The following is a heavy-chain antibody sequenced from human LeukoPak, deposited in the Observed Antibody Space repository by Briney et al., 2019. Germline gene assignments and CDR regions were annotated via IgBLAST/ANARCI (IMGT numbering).Heavy chain of an antibody. V-gene: IGHV4-39*01. CDR3: ARHPSGSSFDY. Sequence: SGTLSLTCSVSGGSISNTIYYWGWVRQTPGKGLEWIATIYYRGNTYYNPSLKSRVTISVDTSNNQFSLKLSSVTAADTAVYYCARHPSGSSFDYWGQGTLVTVSS. CDR1: GGSISNTIYY. D-gene: IGHD5-12*01. J-gene: IGHJ4*02. CDR2: IYYRGNT.